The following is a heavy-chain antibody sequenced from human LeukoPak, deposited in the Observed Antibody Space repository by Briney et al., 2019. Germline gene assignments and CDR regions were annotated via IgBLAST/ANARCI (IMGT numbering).Heavy chain of an antibody. Sequence: QSGGSLRLSCAASGFTLSSNWMSWVRQAPGKGLEWVANIRQDGSEKWYVDSVKDRFTISRDNAKNSLYLHMNSLRAEDTAVYYCAREPKLKRWFDCWGQGTLVTVSS. CDR2: IRQDGSEK. CDR3: AREPKLKRWFDC. D-gene: IGHD5-24*01. CDR1: GFTLSSNW. J-gene: IGHJ4*02. V-gene: IGHV3-7*01.